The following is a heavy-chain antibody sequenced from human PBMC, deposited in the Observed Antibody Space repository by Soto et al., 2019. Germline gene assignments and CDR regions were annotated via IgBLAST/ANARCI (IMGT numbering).Heavy chain of an antibody. CDR3: ARRAIYCSGGSCHNYYYYGLDV. V-gene: IGHV5-10-1*01. Sequence: GESLKISCKGSGYSFTSYWISWVRQMPGKGLEWMGRIDPSDSYTNYSPSFQGHVTISADKSISTAYLQWSSLKASDTAMYYCARRAIYCSGGSCHNYYYYGLDVWGQGTTVTVSS. D-gene: IGHD2-15*01. J-gene: IGHJ6*02. CDR1: GYSFTSYW. CDR2: IDPSDSYT.